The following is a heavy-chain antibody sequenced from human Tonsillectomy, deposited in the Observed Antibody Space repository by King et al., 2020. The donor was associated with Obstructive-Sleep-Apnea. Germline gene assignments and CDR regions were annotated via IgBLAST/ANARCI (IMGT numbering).Heavy chain of an antibody. CDR3: ARVGSGWSQVFDY. Sequence: QLQESGPGLVKPSETLSLTCTVSGGSISSYYWSWIRQPPGKGLEWIGYVYYSGGTNYNPSLGSRVTISVDTSKNQFSLKLSPVTAADTAVYYCARVGSGWSQVFDYWGQGTLVTVSS. CDR1: GGSISSYY. D-gene: IGHD6-19*01. CDR2: VYYSGGT. V-gene: IGHV4-59*01. J-gene: IGHJ4*02.